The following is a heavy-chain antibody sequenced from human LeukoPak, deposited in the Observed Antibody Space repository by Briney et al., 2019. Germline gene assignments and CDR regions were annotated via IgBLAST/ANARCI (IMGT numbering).Heavy chain of an antibody. CDR1: GYSFTSYW. V-gene: IGHV5-51*01. CDR3: ARLFNYYGSGSYVWFDP. CDR2: IYPGDSDT. J-gene: IGHJ5*02. Sequence: GEPLKISCKGSGYSFTSYWSGWVRQMPGKGLEWMGIIYPGDSDTRYSPSFQGQATISADKSISTAYLQWSSLKASDTAMYYCARLFNYYGSGSYVWFDPWGQGTLVTVTS. D-gene: IGHD3-10*01.